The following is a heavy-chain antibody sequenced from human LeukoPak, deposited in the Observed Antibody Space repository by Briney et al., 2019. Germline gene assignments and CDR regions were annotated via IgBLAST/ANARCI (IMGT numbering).Heavy chain of an antibody. V-gene: IGHV4-59*08. CDR2: IHYSGCT. J-gene: IGHJ3*02. CDR3: AKHSVLTGSGYAFDI. D-gene: IGHD3-9*01. CDR1: GGSISNYY. Sequence: SETLSLTCTVSGGSISNYYWSWIRQSPGKGLEWIGYIHYSGCTKYTPSLKSRVIISVDMSMNQFSLKLSSVTAADTAMYYCAKHSVLTGSGYAFDIWGQGTAVTVSS.